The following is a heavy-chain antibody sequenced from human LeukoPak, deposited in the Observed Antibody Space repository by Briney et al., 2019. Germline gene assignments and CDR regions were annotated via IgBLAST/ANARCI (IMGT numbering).Heavy chain of an antibody. D-gene: IGHD3-22*01. CDR2: ITSSGSTI. Sequence: GGSLRLSCAASGFTFRSYEMNWVRQAPGKGLEWVSYITSSGSTIYYADSVKGRFTISRDNAKNSLYLQMNVLRAEDEAVYYCARANYYDISGYDYWGQGTLVTVSS. CDR3: ARANYYDISGYDY. J-gene: IGHJ4*02. V-gene: IGHV3-48*03. CDR1: GFTFRSYE.